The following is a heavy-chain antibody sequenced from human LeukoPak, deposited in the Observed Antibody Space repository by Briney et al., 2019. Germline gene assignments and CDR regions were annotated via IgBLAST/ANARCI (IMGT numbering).Heavy chain of an antibody. CDR3: YWRYCSSTSCLPYGMDV. J-gene: IGHJ6*02. D-gene: IGHD2-2*01. Sequence: GGSLKLSCAASGFTFSGSATHWVRQASGKGLEWVGRIRSKANSYATAYAASVKGRFTISRDDSKNTAYLQMNSLKTEDTAVYYCYWRYCSSTSCLPYGMDVWGQGTTVTVSS. CDR2: IRSKANSYAT. CDR1: GFTFSGSA. V-gene: IGHV3-73*01.